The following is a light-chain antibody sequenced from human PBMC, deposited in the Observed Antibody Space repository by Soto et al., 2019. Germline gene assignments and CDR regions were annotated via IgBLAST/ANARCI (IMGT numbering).Light chain of an antibody. CDR1: QSVLYSSNNKNY. Sequence: DIVMTQSPDSLAVSLGERPTINCKSSQSVLYSSNNKNYLAWYQQKPGQLPKVLIYWASTRGSGVPDRFSGSGSGTDFTLTISSLQAEDVAVYYCQQYYSSPLAFGQGTKVEIK. CDR3: QQYYSSPLA. J-gene: IGKJ1*01. V-gene: IGKV4-1*01. CDR2: WAS.